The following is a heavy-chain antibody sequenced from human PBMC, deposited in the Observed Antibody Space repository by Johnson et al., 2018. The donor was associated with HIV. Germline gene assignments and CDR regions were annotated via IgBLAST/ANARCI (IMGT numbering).Heavy chain of an antibody. CDR1: GFTFRSYA. D-gene: IGHD3-3*02. CDR3: ARVQVLADDVFNI. Sequence: QVQLEESGGDMVQPGRSLRLSCAASGFTFRSYAMHWVRQAPGKGLEWVAAIGYDGNDKDYADSVKGRFTISRDNAKNTLYLQMDSLGAEDTAVYFCARVQVLADDVFNIWGQGTMVTVAS. CDR2: IGYDGNDK. J-gene: IGHJ3*02. V-gene: IGHV3-30*04.